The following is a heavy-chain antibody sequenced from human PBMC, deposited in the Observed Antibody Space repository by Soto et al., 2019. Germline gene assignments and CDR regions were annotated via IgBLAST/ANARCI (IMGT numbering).Heavy chain of an antibody. D-gene: IGHD3-10*01. J-gene: IGHJ4*02. V-gene: IGHV3-7*03. CDR1: GFTFSSYW. CDR3: ARAPSDSGSSYYFDS. CDR2: INKDGSEK. Sequence: EVQLVESGGGLVQPGGSLRLSCAASGFTFSSYWMSWVRQAPGKGLEWVAHINKDGSEKYYVDSVKGRFTISRDNAKNSLFLQMNSLRAEDTAVHYCARAPSDSGSSYYFDSWGQGTLVTVSS.